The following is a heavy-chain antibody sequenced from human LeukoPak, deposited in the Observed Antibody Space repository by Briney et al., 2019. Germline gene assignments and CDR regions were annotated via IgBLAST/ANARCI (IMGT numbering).Heavy chain of an antibody. V-gene: IGHV3-21*01. CDR2: ISISSSYI. CDR3: ARDTMVRGASNYYYMDV. D-gene: IGHD3-10*01. Sequence: GGSLRLSCAASGFTFSSYSMNWVRQAPGKGLDWVSSISISSSYIYYADSVKGRFTISRDNAKNSLYLQMNSLRAEDTAVYYCARDTMVRGASNYYYMDVWGKGTTVTVSS. CDR1: GFTFSSYS. J-gene: IGHJ6*03.